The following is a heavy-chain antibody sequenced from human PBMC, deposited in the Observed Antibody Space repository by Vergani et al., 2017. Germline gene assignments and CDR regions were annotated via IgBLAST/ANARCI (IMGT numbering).Heavy chain of an antibody. J-gene: IGHJ4*02. CDR1: GFTFDDYA. CDR3: ARDSNIVASYFDY. D-gene: IGHD5-12*01. Sequence: EVQLVESGGGLVQPGRSLGLSCAASGFTFDDYAMHWVRQAPGKGLEWVSGISWNSGSIGYADSVKGRFTISRDNAKNSLYLQMNSLRAEDTAVYYCARDSNIVASYFDYWGQGTLVTVSS. CDR2: ISWNSGSI. V-gene: IGHV3-9*01.